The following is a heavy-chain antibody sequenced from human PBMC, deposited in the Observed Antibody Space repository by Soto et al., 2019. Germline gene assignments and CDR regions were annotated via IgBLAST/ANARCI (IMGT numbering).Heavy chain of an antibody. V-gene: IGHV4-34*01. CDR1: GESFSGYY. J-gene: IGHJ4*02. CDR2: IDHSGTT. CDR3: TRGRPPRY. Sequence: SETLSLTCAVYGESFSGYYWTWIRQPPGKGLEWIGDIDHSGTTHYNPSLKNRVTILIDTSKKHFSLNLTSVTAADTAAYFCTRGRPPRYWGPATLVTVSS.